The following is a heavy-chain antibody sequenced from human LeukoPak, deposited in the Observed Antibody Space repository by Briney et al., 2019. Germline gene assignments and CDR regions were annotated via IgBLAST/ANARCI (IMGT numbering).Heavy chain of an antibody. D-gene: IGHD5-24*01. J-gene: IGHJ4*02. CDR2: IYSGGST. CDR1: GFTVSSNY. CDR3: ARDAPDDGCFDY. V-gene: IGHV3-66*02. Sequence: GGSLRLSCAAAGFTVSSNYMSWVRQAPGKGLEWVSVIYSGGSTYYADSVKGRFTISRDNSKNTLYLQMNSLRAEDTAVYYCARDAPDDGCFDYWGQGTLVTVSS.